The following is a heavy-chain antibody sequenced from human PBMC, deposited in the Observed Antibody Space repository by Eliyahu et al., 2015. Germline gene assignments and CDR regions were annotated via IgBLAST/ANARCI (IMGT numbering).Heavy chain of an antibody. Sequence: QVQLQESGPGLVKPSETLSLTCTVXGXSISSYYWXWIRQPPGKGLEWIGXIYYSXSTNYNPSLKSRVTISVDTSKNQFSLKLSSVTAADTAVYYCARQGYDFWSGYLKPSYNWFDPWGQGTLVTVSS. J-gene: IGHJ5*02. V-gene: IGHV4-59*08. CDR1: GXSISSYY. D-gene: IGHD3-3*01. CDR3: ARQGYDFWSGYLKPSYNWFDP. CDR2: IYYSXST.